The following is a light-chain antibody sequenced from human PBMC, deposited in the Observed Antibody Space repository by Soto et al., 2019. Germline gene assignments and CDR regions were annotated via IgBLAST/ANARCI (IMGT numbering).Light chain of an antibody. CDR1: QSVTSSY. Sequence: EIVLTQSPGTLSLSPGERATLSCRASQSVTSSYLAWYQQKPGQAPRLLIYGASSRATGIPDRFSGSVSGTDFTLTISRLEPEDFAVYYCQQYGSSPPTFGQGTKVEI. CDR2: GAS. V-gene: IGKV3-20*01. J-gene: IGKJ1*01. CDR3: QQYGSSPPT.